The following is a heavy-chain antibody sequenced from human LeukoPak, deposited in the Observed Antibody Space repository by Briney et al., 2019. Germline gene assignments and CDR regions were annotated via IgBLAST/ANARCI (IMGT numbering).Heavy chain of an antibody. V-gene: IGHV3-23*01. CDR3: AKMDVNGAIYYFDY. J-gene: IGHJ4*02. CDR2: ISANGGNT. D-gene: IGHD2-2*03. Sequence: GGSLRLSCAASGFTFSSYVISWVRQAPGKGLVWVSGISANGGNTYYADSVRGRFTISRDNSRNMMYLQMNSLRADDTAVYYCAKMDVNGAIYYFDYWGQGTLVTVSS. CDR1: GFTFSSYV.